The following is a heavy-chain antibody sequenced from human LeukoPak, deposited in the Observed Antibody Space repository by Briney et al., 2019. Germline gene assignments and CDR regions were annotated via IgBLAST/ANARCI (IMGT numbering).Heavy chain of an antibody. Sequence: SEALSLTCTVSGGSISSGGDYWSWIRQHPGKGLEWIGYISYSGTTYYNPSLKSRITISLDTSKNQFSLELSSVTAADTAVYYCARAAWRGTNSRDAFDIWGLGTVVTVSS. CDR2: ISYSGTT. D-gene: IGHD4/OR15-4a*01. CDR1: GGSISSGGDY. CDR3: ARAAWRGTNSRDAFDI. J-gene: IGHJ3*02. V-gene: IGHV4-31*03.